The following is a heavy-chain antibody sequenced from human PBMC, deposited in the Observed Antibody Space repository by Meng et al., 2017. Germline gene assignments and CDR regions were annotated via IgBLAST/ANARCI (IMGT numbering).Heavy chain of an antibody. CDR3: ARDEDISAAGKLFGDY. J-gene: IGHJ4*02. CDR1: GYSFTAYY. Sequence: QVQLVQSGAEVKKPGASVKASCKPSGYSFTAYYIHWLRQAPGQGLEWMGRIDPNSGVTEYAHKFHGRVTVTGDTSISTAYMELRRLTSDDTAVYYCARDEDISAAGKLFGDYWGQGTLVTVSS. V-gene: IGHV1-2*06. D-gene: IGHD6-13*01. CDR2: IDPNSGVT.